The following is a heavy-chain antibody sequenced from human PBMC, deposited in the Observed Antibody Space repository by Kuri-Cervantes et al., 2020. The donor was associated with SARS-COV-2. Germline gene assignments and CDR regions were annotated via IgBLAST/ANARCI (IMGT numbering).Heavy chain of an antibody. J-gene: IGHJ6*03. CDR2: FDPEDGET. CDR1: GYTFTSYG. V-gene: IGHV1-24*01. CDR3: ARVLWGAGVYYYYYMDV. Sequence: ASVKVSCKASGYTFTSYGISWVRQAPGQGLEWMGGFDPEDGETIYAQKFQGRVTMTEDTSTDTAYMELSSLRSEDTAVYYCARVLWGAGVYYYYYMDVWGKGTTVTVSS. D-gene: IGHD2-21*01.